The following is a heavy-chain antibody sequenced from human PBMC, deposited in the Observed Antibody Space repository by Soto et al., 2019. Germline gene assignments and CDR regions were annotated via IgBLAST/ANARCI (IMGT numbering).Heavy chain of an antibody. D-gene: IGHD3-16*01. CDR3: ARDWEMTTIGGGDAFDI. Sequence: GASVKVSCKASGYTFTSYGISWVRQAPGQGLEWMGWISAYNGNTNYAQKLQGRVTMTTGTSTSTAYMELRSLRSVDTAVYYCARDWEMTTIGGGDAFDIWGQGTMVTVSS. CDR2: ISAYNGNT. CDR1: GYTFTSYG. V-gene: IGHV1-18*01. J-gene: IGHJ3*02.